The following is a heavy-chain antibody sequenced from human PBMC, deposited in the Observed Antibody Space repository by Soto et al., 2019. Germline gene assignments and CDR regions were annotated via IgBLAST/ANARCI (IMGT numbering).Heavy chain of an antibody. D-gene: IGHD2-2*01. CDR2: INHSGST. CDR3: ARGPGYCSSTSCSNRLDY. V-gene: IGHV4-34*01. J-gene: IGHJ4*02. CDR1: GGSFSGYY. Sequence: QVQLQQWGAGLLKPSETLSLTCAVYGGSFSGYYWSWIRQPPGKGLEWSGEINHSGSTNYNPSLKSRVTISVDTSKNQFSLKLSSVTAADTAVYYCARGPGYCSSTSCSNRLDYWGQGTLVTVSS.